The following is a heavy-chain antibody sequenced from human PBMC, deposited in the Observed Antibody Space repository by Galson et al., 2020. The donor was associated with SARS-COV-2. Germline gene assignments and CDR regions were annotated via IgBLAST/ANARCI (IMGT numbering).Heavy chain of an antibody. D-gene: IGHD2-15*01. J-gene: IGHJ4*02. V-gene: IGHV3-21*01. CDR3: ARSGQPPNQLGYCSGGSCYEYVY. Sequence: GGSLRLSCAASGFTFSSYSMNWVRQAPGKGLEWVSSISSSSSYIYYADSVKGRFTISRDNAKNSLYLQMNSLRAEDTAVYYCARSGQPPNQLGYCSGGSCYEYVYWGQGTLVTVSS. CDR2: ISSSSSYI. CDR1: GFTFSSYS.